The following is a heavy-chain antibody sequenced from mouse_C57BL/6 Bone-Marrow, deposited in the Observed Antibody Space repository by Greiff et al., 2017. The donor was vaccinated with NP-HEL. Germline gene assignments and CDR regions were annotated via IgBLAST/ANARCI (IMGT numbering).Heavy chain of an antibody. V-gene: IGHV1-63*01. J-gene: IGHJ1*03. Sequence: QVQLKESGAELVRPGTSVKMSCKASGYPFTNYWIGWAKQRPGHGLEWIGDIYPGGGYTNYNEKFKGKATLTADKSSSTAYIQFSSLTSEYSAIDYCATSGSSYWYFDVWGTGTTVTVSS. CDR1: GYPFTNYW. D-gene: IGHD1-1*01. CDR3: ATSGSSYWYFDV. CDR2: IYPGGGYT.